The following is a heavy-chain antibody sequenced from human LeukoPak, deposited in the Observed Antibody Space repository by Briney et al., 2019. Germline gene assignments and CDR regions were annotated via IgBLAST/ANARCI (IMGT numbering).Heavy chain of an antibody. V-gene: IGHV3-21*01. CDR1: GFTFSSYS. Sequence: NTGGSLRLSCAASGFTFSSYSMNWVRQAPGKGLEWVSSISSSSSYIYYADSVKGRFTISRDNAKNSLYLQMNSLRAEDTAVYYCASRVDLMDAFDIWGQGTMATVSS. J-gene: IGHJ3*02. CDR3: ASRVDLMDAFDI. D-gene: IGHD2-8*01. CDR2: ISSSSSYI.